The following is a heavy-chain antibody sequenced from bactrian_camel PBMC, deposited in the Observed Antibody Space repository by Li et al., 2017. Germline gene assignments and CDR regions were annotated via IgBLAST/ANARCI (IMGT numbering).Heavy chain of an antibody. D-gene: IGHD3*01. CDR1: GDTTLC. J-gene: IGHJ4*01. V-gene: IGHV3S6*01. Sequence: HVQLVESGGGTAQPGRSLRLSCAASGDTTLCMGWVRQAPGKEREGIARLHSDGTAQYADSVKGRFTISKDNAENTLYLQMNNLELEDTAMYYCAADVSPGLGCLTAPLVPRSTRPSRFFNHWGQGTQVTVS. CDR2: LHSDGTA. CDR3: AADVSPGLGCLTAPLVPRSTRPSRFFNH.